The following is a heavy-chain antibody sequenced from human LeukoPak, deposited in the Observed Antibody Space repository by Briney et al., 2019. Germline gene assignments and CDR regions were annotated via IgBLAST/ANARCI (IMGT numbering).Heavy chain of an antibody. CDR3: ARHGVVAGTGFDY. J-gene: IGHJ4*02. CDR2: IYHSGST. D-gene: IGHD6-19*01. V-gene: IGHV4-38-2*02. Sequence: PSETLSLTCTVSGYSISSGYYWGWIRQPPGKGLEWIGSIYHSGSTYYNPSLKSRVTISVDTSKNQFSLKLSSVTAADTAVYYCARHGVVAGTGFDYWGQGTLVTVSS. CDR1: GYSISSGYY.